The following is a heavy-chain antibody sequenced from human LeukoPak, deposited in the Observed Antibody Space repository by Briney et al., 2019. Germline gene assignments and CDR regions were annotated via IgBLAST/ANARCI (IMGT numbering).Heavy chain of an antibody. CDR3: ARDRDTYSSGWYTPPDGMDV. CDR1: GFTFSSYA. V-gene: IGHV3-23*01. D-gene: IGHD6-19*01. J-gene: IGHJ6*02. Sequence: PGGSLRLSCAASGFTFSSYAMSWVRQAPGKGLEWVSAISGSGGSTYYADSVKGRFTISRDNSKNTLYLQMNSLRAEDTAVYYCARDRDTYSSGWYTPPDGMDVWGQGTTVTVSS. CDR2: ISGSGGST.